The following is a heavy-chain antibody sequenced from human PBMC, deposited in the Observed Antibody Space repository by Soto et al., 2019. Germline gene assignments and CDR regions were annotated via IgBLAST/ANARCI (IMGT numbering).Heavy chain of an antibody. CDR1: GGSISSDNW. V-gene: IGHV4-4*02. J-gene: IGHJ5*02. CDR3: ARKAVSGYTWFDH. Sequence: SETLSLTCAVSGGSISSDNWWTWVRQPPGKGLEWIGEIYHSGSSNYNPSLKSRVTISVDKSKNQFSLRLSSVTAADTAVYYCARKAVSGYTWFDHWGQGTLVTVSS. D-gene: IGHD6-19*01. CDR2: IYHSGSS.